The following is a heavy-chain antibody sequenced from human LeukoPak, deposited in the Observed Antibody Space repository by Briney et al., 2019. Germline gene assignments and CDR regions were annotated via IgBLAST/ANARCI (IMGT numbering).Heavy chain of an antibody. V-gene: IGHV3-23*01. CDR1: GFTFGSYA. J-gene: IGHJ4*02. D-gene: IGHD6-19*01. CDR2: ISGSGGST. CDR3: AKTTAGHSSGRDPGWPVDY. Sequence: GGSLRLSCAASGFTFGSYAMTWVRQAPGKGLEWVSHISGSGGSTYHADSVKGRFTISRDNSKNTVYLQMNSLRAEDTAVYYCAKTTAGHSSGRDPGWPVDYWGQGTLATVSS.